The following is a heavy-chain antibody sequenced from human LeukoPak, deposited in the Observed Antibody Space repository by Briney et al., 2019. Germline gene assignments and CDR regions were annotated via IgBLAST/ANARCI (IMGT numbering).Heavy chain of an antibody. CDR1: GGSISSSSYY. Sequence: PSETLSLTCTVSGGSISSSSYYWGWIRQPPGKGPEWIGSIYYSGSTYYNPSLKSRVTISVDTSKNQFSLKLSSVTAADTAVYYCARLRDTAMPDYWGQGTLVTVSS. J-gene: IGHJ4*02. CDR3: ARLRDTAMPDY. CDR2: IYYSGST. D-gene: IGHD5-18*01. V-gene: IGHV4-39*01.